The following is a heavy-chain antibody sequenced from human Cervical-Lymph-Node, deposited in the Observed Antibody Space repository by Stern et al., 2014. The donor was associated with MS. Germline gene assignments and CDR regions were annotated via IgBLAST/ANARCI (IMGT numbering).Heavy chain of an antibody. Sequence: QVQLVQSGTEVKQPGSSVTISCKPSGDSFNNYAVNWVRQAPGQGLEWMGGIIPIFGVNTYAQKFRGRVTIQADKSLVPDPLQLNNLRSDDTAVYFGARDGSYEDYGDYATSVFDHWGQGTLVTVSS. D-gene: IGHD4-17*01. CDR1: GDSFNNYA. J-gene: IGHJ4*02. CDR2: IIPIFGVN. CDR3: ARDGSYEDYGDYATSVFDH. V-gene: IGHV1-69*14.